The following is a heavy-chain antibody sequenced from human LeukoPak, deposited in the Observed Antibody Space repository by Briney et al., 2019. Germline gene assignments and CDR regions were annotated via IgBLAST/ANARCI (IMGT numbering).Heavy chain of an antibody. CDR2: IHYSGGIT. V-gene: IGHV4-59*08. Sequence: PSETLSLTCTVSGGSISSYYWSWIRQPPGKGLEWIGYIHYSGGITYYNPSLKSRVTISVDTSKNQFSLSLSSVTAADTAVYYCARGRAPALGRLFDYWGQGILVTVSS. J-gene: IGHJ4*02. CDR1: GGSISSYY. CDR3: ARGRAPALGRLFDY. D-gene: IGHD5-12*01.